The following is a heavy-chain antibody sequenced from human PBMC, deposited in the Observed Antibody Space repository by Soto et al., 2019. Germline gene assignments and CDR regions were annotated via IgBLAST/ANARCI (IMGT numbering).Heavy chain of an antibody. CDR2: ISHDGNER. V-gene: IGHV3-30*18. J-gene: IGHJ4*02. Sequence: PXVSLRLSFAASGFDFGSFGIHWVRQAPGRGLDWVAVISHDGNERKYADSVKGRFTISRDNSKDTLYLQMYSLRPDDTAIYYCAKAVEKQQLDYHIDYCGQGSLVTVSS. CDR3: AKAVEKQQLDYHIDY. D-gene: IGHD6-13*01. CDR1: GFDFGSFG.